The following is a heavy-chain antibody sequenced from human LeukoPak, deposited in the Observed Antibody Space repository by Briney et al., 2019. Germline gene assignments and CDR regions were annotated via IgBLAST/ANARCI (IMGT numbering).Heavy chain of an antibody. J-gene: IGHJ4*02. CDR1: GFTFRSYD. D-gene: IGHD3-22*01. CDR2: ISSSGSTI. Sequence: GVSLRLSCAASGFTFRSYDMSGVREAPGEGLEWVSYISSSGSTIYYAASVKGPFTLSRDNAKNSLYLQMNSLRAEDTAVYYCARLYYDSSRLSTENDYWGQGTLVTVSS. V-gene: IGHV3-48*03. CDR3: ARLYYDSSRLSTENDY.